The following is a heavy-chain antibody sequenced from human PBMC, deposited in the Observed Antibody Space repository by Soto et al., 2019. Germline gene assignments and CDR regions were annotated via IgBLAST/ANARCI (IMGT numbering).Heavy chain of an antibody. CDR1: GFTFSSYA. Sequence: PGGSLRLSCAASGFTFSSYAMHWVRQAPGKGLEWVAVISYDGSNKYYADSVKGRFTISRDNSKNTLYLQMNSLRAEDTAVYYWARGRGVDTAMVPSWGQGTLVTVSS. D-gene: IGHD5-18*01. CDR3: ARGRGVDTAMVPS. CDR2: ISYDGSNK. J-gene: IGHJ5*02. V-gene: IGHV3-30-3*01.